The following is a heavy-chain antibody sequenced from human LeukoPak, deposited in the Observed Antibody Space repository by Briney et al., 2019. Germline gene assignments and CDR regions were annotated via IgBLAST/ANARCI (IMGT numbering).Heavy chain of an antibody. V-gene: IGHV1-2*06. CDR1: GGTFSSYA. D-gene: IGHD2-2*01. Sequence: GSSVKVSCKASGGTFSSYAISWVRQAPGQGLEWMGRINPNSGGTNYAQKFQGRVTMTRDTSISTAYMELSRLRSDDTAVYYCASSYCSSTSCFILGGWFDPWGQGTLVTVSS. CDR3: ASSYCSSTSCFILGGWFDP. J-gene: IGHJ5*02. CDR2: INPNSGGT.